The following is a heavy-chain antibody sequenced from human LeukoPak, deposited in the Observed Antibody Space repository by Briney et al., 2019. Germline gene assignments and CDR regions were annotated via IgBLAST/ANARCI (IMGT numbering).Heavy chain of an antibody. V-gene: IGHV3-23*01. CDR1: GFIFSNYA. CDR2: ISGSGGGA. D-gene: IGHD3-22*01. CDR3: AKERSDINDYYNFDY. Sequence: PGGSLRLSCAASGFIFSNYAMTWVRQGPGKGLEWVSGISGSGGGASYADSVRGRFTISRDNCKNTVYLQMNSLRAEDTAVYYCAKERSDINDYYNFDYWGQGTLVTVSS. J-gene: IGHJ4*02.